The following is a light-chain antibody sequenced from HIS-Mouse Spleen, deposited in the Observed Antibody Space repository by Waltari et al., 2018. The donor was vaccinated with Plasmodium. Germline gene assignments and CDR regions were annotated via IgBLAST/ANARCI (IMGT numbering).Light chain of an antibody. CDR3: QQYNNWSFT. CDR1: QSVSSN. Sequence: EIVMTQSPATLSVSQGERATLSCRASQSVSSNLAWYQQKPGQAPMLLCYGASTRATGIPARFSGSGSGTEFTLTISSLQSEYFAVYYCQQYNNWSFTFGPGTKVDIK. CDR2: GAS. J-gene: IGKJ3*01. V-gene: IGKV3-15*01.